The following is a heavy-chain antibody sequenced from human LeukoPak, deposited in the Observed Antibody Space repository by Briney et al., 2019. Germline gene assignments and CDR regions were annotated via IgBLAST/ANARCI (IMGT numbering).Heavy chain of an antibody. CDR3: AREGYYYDSSGYIVDY. CDR2: INHSGST. D-gene: IGHD3-22*01. J-gene: IGHJ4*02. CDR1: GGSFSGYY. Sequence: SETLSLTCAVYGGSFSGYYWSWIRQPPGKGLEWIGEINHSGSTNYNPSLKSRVTISVDTSKNQFSLKLSSVTAADTAVYYCAREGYYYDSSGYIVDYWGQGTLVTVSS. V-gene: IGHV4-34*01.